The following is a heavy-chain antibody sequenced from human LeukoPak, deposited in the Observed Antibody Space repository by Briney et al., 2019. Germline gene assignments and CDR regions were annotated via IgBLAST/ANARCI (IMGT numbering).Heavy chain of an antibody. CDR1: GFTFSSYW. V-gene: IGHV3-74*01. CDR3: ARINSGSYRDDY. J-gene: IGHJ4*02. Sequence: GGSLRLSCAASGFTFSSYWMDWVRQLPGKGLVWVSRIASDGSNPSYADSVKGRFTISRDNAKNSLYLQMNSLRAEDTAVYYCARINSGSYRDDYWGQGTLVTVSS. D-gene: IGHD1-26*01. CDR2: IASDGSNP.